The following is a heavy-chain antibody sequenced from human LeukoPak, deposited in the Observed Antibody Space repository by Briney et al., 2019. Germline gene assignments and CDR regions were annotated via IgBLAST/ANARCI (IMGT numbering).Heavy chain of an antibody. V-gene: IGHV4-59*08. CDR3: ARLENYYDSSGFFYYFDY. Sequence: PSETLSLTCTVSGGSISSYYWSWIRQPPGKGLEWIGYIYYSGSTNYNPSLKSRVTISVDTSKNQFSLKLSSVTAADTAVYYCARLENYYDSSGFFYYFDYWGQGTLVTVSS. D-gene: IGHD3-22*01. CDR2: IYYSGST. CDR1: GGSISSYY. J-gene: IGHJ4*02.